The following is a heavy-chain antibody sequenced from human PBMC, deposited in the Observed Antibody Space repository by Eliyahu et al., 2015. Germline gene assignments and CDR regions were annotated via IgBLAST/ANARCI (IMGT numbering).Heavy chain of an antibody. CDR2: IXSSGSTI. CDR3: ARDWNTLGSVFQH. Sequence: EVQLVESGGGLVQPGGSLRLSCXAXXFPFSSXEMNWVRQAPGKGLEWVSYIXSSGSTIYYADSVKGRFTISRDNAKNSLYLQMNSLRAEDTAVYYCARDWNTLGSVFQHWGQGTLVTVSS. CDR1: XFPFSSXE. J-gene: IGHJ1*01. D-gene: IGHD1-1*01. V-gene: IGHV3-48*03.